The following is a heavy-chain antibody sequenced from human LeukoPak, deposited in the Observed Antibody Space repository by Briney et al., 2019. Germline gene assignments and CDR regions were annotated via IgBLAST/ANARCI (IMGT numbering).Heavy chain of an antibody. CDR3: ARLHDPMGHDY. CDR1: GITFCNSA. V-gene: IGHV3-23*01. D-gene: IGHD2-21*01. J-gene: IGHJ4*02. CDR2: ISSSGGTT. Sequence: GGSLRLSCAASGITFCNSAMGWGRQPPGEGLEWVSAISSSGGTTHYADSVTGRFTISRDNSKNTLSLHMTSLTVDDTAVYYCARLHDPMGHDYWGQGTLVTVSS.